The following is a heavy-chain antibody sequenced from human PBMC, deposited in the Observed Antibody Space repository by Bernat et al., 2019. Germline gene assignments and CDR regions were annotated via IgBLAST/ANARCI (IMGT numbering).Heavy chain of an antibody. CDR3: ARILSGWFPIVTHWFDP. V-gene: IGHV2-26*01. D-gene: IGHD6-19*01. Sequence: QVTLKESGPVLVKPTATLTLTCTVSGFSLNNPRMGVSWIRQPPGKALEWLAHIFSSDEESYSTSLKSRLTISKDSSKSQVVLTMTNMDPVDTATYYCARILSGWFPIVTHWFDPWGQGTLVTVSS. CDR1: GFSLNNPRMG. CDR2: IFSSDEE. J-gene: IGHJ5*02.